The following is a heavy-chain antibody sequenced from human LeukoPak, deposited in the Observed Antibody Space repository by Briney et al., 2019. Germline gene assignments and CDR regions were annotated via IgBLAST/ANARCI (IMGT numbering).Heavy chain of an antibody. CDR1: GFTFDDYA. Sequence: GRSLRPSCAASGFTFDDYAMHWVRQAPGKGLEWVSGISWNSGSIGYADSVKGRFTISRDNAKNSLYLQMNSLRAEDTALYYCAKDLRRGYSGYDTADLDYWGQGTLVTVSS. D-gene: IGHD5-12*01. CDR2: ISWNSGSI. V-gene: IGHV3-9*01. CDR3: AKDLRRGYSGYDTADLDY. J-gene: IGHJ4*02.